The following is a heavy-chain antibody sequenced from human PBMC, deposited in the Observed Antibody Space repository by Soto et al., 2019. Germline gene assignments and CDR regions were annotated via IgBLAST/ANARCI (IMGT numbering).Heavy chain of an antibody. CDR2: TYYRSKWYN. CDR3: AALMYYDFWSGSQGDAFDI. V-gene: IGHV6-1*01. D-gene: IGHD3-3*01. CDR1: GDSVSSNSAA. Sequence: SQTLSLTCASSGDSVSSNSAAWNWIRKSPSRGLEWLGRTYYRSKWYNDYAVSVKSRITINPDTSKNQFSLQLNSVTPEDTAVYYCAALMYYDFWSGSQGDAFDIWGQGTMVTVSS. J-gene: IGHJ3*02.